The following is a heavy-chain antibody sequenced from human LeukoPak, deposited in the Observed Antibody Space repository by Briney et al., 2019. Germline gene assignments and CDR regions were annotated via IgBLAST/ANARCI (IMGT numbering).Heavy chain of an antibody. CDR2: ISNSGST. CDR1: GGSINNYY. J-gene: IGHJ4*02. V-gene: IGHV4-59*01. Sequence: SETLSLTCTVSGGSINNYYWSWIRQPPGKGLQWIGYISNSGSTNYDPSLKSRVTISIDTSKIQFSLRLSSVTAADTAVYYCARDIGYNYGIDYWGQGTLVTVSS. D-gene: IGHD5-18*01. CDR3: ARDIGYNYGIDY.